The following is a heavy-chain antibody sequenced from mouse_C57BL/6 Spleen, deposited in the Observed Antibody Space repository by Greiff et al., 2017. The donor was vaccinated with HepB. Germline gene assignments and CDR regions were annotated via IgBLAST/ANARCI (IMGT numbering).Heavy chain of an antibody. Sequence: EVQLVESGGGLVKPGGSLKLSCAASGFTFSDYGMHWVRQAPEKGLEWVAYISSGSSTIYYADTVKGRFTISRDNAKNTLFLQMTSLRSEDTAMYYRARRGNGYPYYAMDYWGQGTSVTVSS. CDR1: GFTFSDYG. CDR2: ISSGSSTI. V-gene: IGHV5-17*01. J-gene: IGHJ4*01. D-gene: IGHD2-2*01. CDR3: ARRGNGYPYYAMDY.